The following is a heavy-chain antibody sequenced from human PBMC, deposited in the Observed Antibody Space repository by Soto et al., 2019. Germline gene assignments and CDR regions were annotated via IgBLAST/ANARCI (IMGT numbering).Heavy chain of an antibody. CDR1: GFAFRNSW. Sequence: PGGSLRLSCVASGFAFRNSWMSWVRQAPGKGLEWVANINQDGSEKYYVDSVEGRFTISRDNAENSVSLQMNSLRAEDTAVYYCARDAGDGYNYYGMDVWGQGTTVTVSS. J-gene: IGHJ6*02. V-gene: IGHV3-7*03. D-gene: IGHD1-26*01. CDR2: INQDGSEK. CDR3: ARDAGDGYNYYGMDV.